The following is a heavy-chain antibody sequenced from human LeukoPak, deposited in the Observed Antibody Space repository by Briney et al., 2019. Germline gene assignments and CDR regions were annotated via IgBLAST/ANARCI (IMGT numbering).Heavy chain of an antibody. CDR3: ARDIYRVYSSYDY. D-gene: IGHD6-19*01. CDR2: IKQDGSEK. Sequence: GGSLRLSCAASGFTFSSYWMSWVRQAPGKGLEWVANIKQDGSEKYYVDSVKGRFTISRDNAKNSLYLQMNSLRAEDTAVYYCARDIYRVYSSYDYWGQGTLVTVSS. V-gene: IGHV3-7*01. J-gene: IGHJ4*02. CDR1: GFTFSSYW.